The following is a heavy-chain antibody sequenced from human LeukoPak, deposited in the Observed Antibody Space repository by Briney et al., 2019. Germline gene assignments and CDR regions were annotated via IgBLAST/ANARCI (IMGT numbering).Heavy chain of an antibody. CDR2: ININAGNP. CDR1: GHTFPNHA. J-gene: IGHJ4*02. CDR3: ARDDTSGYDSSDY. Sequence: ALVKAACKAHGHTFPNHAMKLVRQHPAQGLGWVAWININAGNPTYAQGFTGRFVFSLDTSVSTAYLQISSLKAEDTAVYYCARDDTSGYDSSDYWGQGTLVTVSS. V-gene: IGHV7-4-1*02. D-gene: IGHD5-12*01.